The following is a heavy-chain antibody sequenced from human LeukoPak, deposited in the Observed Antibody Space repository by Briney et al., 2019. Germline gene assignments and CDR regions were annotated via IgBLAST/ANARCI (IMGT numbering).Heavy chain of an antibody. Sequence: ASVKVSCKASGYTFTGYYMHWVRQAPGQGLEWMGWINPNSGGTNYAQKFQGRVTMTRDTSISTAYMELSRLRSDDTAVYYCARDIHSFVWELRAFDIWGQGTMVTVSS. V-gene: IGHV1-2*02. CDR2: INPNSGGT. D-gene: IGHD1-26*01. CDR3: ARDIHSFVWELRAFDI. J-gene: IGHJ3*02. CDR1: GYTFTGYY.